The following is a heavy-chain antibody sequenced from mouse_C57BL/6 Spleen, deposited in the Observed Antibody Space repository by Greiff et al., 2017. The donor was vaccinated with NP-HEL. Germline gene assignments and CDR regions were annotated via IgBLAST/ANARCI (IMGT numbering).Heavy chain of an antibody. V-gene: IGHV1-42*01. Sequence: EVQLQQSGPELVKPGASVKISCKASGYSFTGYYMNWVKQSPEKSLEWIGEINPSTGGTTYNQKFKAKATLTVDKSSSTAYMQLKSLTSEDSAVYYCETNWGSAWFAYWGQGTLVTVSA. CDR3: ETNWGSAWFAY. CDR2: INPSTGGT. CDR1: GYSFTGYY. D-gene: IGHD4-1*01. J-gene: IGHJ3*01.